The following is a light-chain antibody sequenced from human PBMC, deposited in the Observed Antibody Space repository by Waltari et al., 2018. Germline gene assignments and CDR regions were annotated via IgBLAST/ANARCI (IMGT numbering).Light chain of an antibody. CDR2: QDR. Sequence: SYELTQPPSVSVSPGQTASITCSGDKLGDNYACWYQQKPGQFPVLVIYQDRKRPSGIPERFSGSNSGNTATLTISGTQAMDEADYYCQAWDSSTASVVFGGGTKLTVL. V-gene: IGLV3-1*01. CDR1: KLGDNY. J-gene: IGLJ2*01. CDR3: QAWDSSTASVV.